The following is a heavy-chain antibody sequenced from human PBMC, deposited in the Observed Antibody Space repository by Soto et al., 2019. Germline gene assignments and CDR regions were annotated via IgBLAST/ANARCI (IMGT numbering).Heavy chain of an antibody. CDR1: GFTFSSYS. V-gene: IGHV3-21*01. CDR2: ISSSSSYI. CDR3: AGVDYDYVWGSLAR. J-gene: IGHJ4*02. D-gene: IGHD3-16*01. Sequence: GGSLRLSCAASGFTFSSYSMNWVRQAPGKGLEWVSSISSSSSYIYYADSVKGRFTISRDNAKNSLYLQMNSLRAEDTAVYYCAGVDYDYVWGSLARWGQGTLVTVSS.